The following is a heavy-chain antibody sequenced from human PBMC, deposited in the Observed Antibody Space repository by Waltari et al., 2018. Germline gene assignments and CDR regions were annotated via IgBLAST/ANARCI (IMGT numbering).Heavy chain of an antibody. CDR2: ISYSGNS. Sequence: QVQLQESGPGLVKPSQTLSLTCTVFGGSIISGDLYWGWIRQPPGKGLEWIGCISYSGNSYYNPSLKSRVAMSLDTSKNQFSLKLSSVSAADTAVYYCARLSTIFGVISHFDNWGQGTLVTVSS. V-gene: IGHV4-30-4*08. J-gene: IGHJ4*02. CDR1: GGSIISGDLY. CDR3: ARLSTIFGVISHFDN. D-gene: IGHD3-3*01.